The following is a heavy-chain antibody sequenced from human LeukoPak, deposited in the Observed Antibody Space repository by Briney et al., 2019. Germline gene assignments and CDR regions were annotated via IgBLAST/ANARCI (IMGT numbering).Heavy chain of an antibody. J-gene: IGHJ5*02. Sequence: GGSLRLSCAASGFTFSSYGMHWVRQAPGKGLEWVAVIWYDGSNKYYADSVKGRFTISRDNSKNTLYLQMNSLRAEDTAVYYCAKSSTSSLGWFDPWGQGTLVTVSS. CDR3: AKSSTSSLGWFDP. D-gene: IGHD2-2*01. CDR2: IWYDGSNK. V-gene: IGHV3-33*06. CDR1: GFTFSSYG.